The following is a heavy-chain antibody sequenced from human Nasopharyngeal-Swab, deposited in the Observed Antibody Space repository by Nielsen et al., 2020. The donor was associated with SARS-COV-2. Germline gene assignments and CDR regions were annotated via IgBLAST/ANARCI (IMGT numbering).Heavy chain of an antibody. V-gene: IGHV3-30*18. Sequence: VRQAPGKGLQWLAVISYNGNNKYYGDSVGGRFTISRDNSKNTLYLQMDSLKPEDTAVYYCAKDTVRWAFWRPDMDVWGKGTTVTVSS. D-gene: IGHD3-3*02. J-gene: IGHJ6*03. CDR3: AKDTVRWAFWRPDMDV. CDR2: ISYNGNNK.